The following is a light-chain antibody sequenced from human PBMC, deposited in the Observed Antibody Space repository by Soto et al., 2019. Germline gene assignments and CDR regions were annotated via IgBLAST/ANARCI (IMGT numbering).Light chain of an antibody. Sequence: ETVLTQSPDTLSLSPGERATLSCKASQSVSSYLAWYQQKPGQSPRLLIYDASNRATGIPARFSGSGSGTDFTLTISSLEPEDFAVYYCQQRSDWPSAFGGGTKVDIK. J-gene: IGKJ4*01. CDR2: DAS. CDR1: QSVSSY. CDR3: QQRSDWPSA. V-gene: IGKV3-11*01.